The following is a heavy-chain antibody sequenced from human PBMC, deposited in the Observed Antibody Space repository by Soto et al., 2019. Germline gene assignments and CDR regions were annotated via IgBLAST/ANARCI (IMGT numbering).Heavy chain of an antibody. CDR2: INHSGST. V-gene: IGHV4-34*01. J-gene: IGHJ5*02. CDR1: GGSFSGYY. D-gene: IGHD2-15*01. Sequence: QVQLQQWGAGLLKPSETLSLTCAVYGGSFSGYYWSWIRQPPGKGLEWIGEINHSGSTNYNPSLKSRVTISVDTSKNQFSLKLSSVTAADTAVYYCARGPRSYCSGGSCYSGWFDPWGQGTLVTVSS. CDR3: ARGPRSYCSGGSCYSGWFDP.